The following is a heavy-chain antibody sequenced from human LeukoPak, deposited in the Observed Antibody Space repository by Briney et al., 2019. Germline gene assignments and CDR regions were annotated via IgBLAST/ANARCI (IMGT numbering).Heavy chain of an antibody. CDR2: INPNSGGT. CDR1: GYAFTGYY. J-gene: IGHJ4*02. Sequence: ASVKVSCKASGYAFTGYYMHWVRQAPGQGLEWMGWINPNSGGTNYAQKFQGRVTMTRDTSISTAYMELSSLNSEDTAVYYCARRGWSVTTGIDYWGQGTLVTVSS. D-gene: IGHD4-11*01. CDR3: ARRGWSVTTGIDY. V-gene: IGHV1-2*02.